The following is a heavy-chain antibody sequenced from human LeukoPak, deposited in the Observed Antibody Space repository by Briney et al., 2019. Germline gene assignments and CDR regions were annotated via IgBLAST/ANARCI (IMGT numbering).Heavy chain of an antibody. J-gene: IGHJ5*02. CDR1: GGSISSSSYY. D-gene: IGHD3-3*01. Sequence: SETLSLTCTVSGGSISSSSYYWGWLRQPPGKGLEWIGSIYYSGSTYYNPSLKSRVTISVDTSKNQFSLKLSSVTAADTAVYYCARGITIFGVVSRQNNWFDPWGQGTLVTVSS. CDR2: IYYSGST. CDR3: ARGITIFGVVSRQNNWFDP. V-gene: IGHV4-39*01.